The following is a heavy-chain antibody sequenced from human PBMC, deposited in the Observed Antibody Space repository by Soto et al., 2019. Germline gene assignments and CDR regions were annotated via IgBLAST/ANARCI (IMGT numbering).Heavy chain of an antibody. CDR1: GGSISSSNW. V-gene: IGHV4-4*02. Sequence: SETLSLTCAVSGGSISSSNWWSWVRQPPGKGLEWIGEIYHSGSTNYNPSLKSRVTISVDKSKNQFSLKLSSVTAADTAVYYFARLDYSYGTFDYWGQGTLVTVSS. J-gene: IGHJ4*02. CDR3: ARLDYSYGTFDY. CDR2: IYHSGST. D-gene: IGHD5-18*01.